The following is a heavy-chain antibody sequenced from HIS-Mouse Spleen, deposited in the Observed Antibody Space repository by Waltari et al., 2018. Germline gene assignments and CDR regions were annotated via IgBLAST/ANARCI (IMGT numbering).Heavy chain of an antibody. CDR2: IYYRGST. J-gene: IGHJ2*01. Sequence: QLQLQESGPGLVKPSETLSLTCTVSGGSISSSSYYWGWIRQPPGKGLEWIGSIYYRGSTYYNPSLKSRGTRSVDTSKNQCSLKRSAVTAADTAVYYCAREIPYSSSWYDWYFDLWGRGTLVTVSS. CDR1: GGSISSSSYY. CDR3: AREIPYSSSWYDWYFDL. V-gene: IGHV4-39*07. D-gene: IGHD6-13*01.